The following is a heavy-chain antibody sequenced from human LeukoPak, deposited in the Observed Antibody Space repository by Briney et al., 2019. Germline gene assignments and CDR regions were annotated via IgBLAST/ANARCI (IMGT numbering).Heavy chain of an antibody. Sequence: SETLSLTCTVSGGSISSSSYYWGWIRQSPGKGLEWIGSIYYTGSTYYNPSLKSRVTISVDTSRNQFSLKLSSVTAADTAMYYCARNSYGGYQHRFDYWGPGTLVTVSS. D-gene: IGHD4-17*01. V-gene: IGHV4-39*01. CDR2: IYYTGST. J-gene: IGHJ4*02. CDR1: GGSISSSSYY. CDR3: ARNSYGGYQHRFDY.